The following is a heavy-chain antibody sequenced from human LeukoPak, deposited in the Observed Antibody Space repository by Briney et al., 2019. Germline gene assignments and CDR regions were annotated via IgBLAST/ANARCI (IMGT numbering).Heavy chain of an antibody. J-gene: IGHJ3*02. CDR1: GYSFTSYW. Sequence: GESLKISCKGSGYSFTSYWIGWVRQMPGKGLEWMGIIYPGDSDTRYSPSFQGQVTISADKSISTAYLQWSSLKASDTAMYCCARHRSQWEPRPDAFDIWGQGTMVTVSS. CDR3: ARHRSQWEPRPDAFDI. CDR2: IYPGDSDT. V-gene: IGHV5-51*01. D-gene: IGHD1-26*01.